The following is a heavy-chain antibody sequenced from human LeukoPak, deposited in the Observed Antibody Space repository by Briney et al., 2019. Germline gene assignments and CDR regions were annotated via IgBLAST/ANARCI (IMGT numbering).Heavy chain of an antibody. Sequence: GGSLRLSCAASGFTFSTYAMIWVRQAPGKGLEWVSALSGSGGSTYYADSVKGRFTISRDNSENTVYLQMNSLRAEDTALYYCAKDGGFWGQGTLVTVSS. J-gene: IGHJ4*02. D-gene: IGHD2-15*01. CDR1: GFTFSTYA. CDR2: LSGSGGST. V-gene: IGHV3-23*01. CDR3: AKDGGF.